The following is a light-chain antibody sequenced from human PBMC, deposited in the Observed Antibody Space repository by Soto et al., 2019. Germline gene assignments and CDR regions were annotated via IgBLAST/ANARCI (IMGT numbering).Light chain of an antibody. CDR1: QSISSW. CDR2: KAS. J-gene: IGKJ3*01. Sequence: SASVGDRVTITCRASQSISSWLAWYQQKPGKAPKLLIYKASSLESGFPSRFSGSGSGTEFTLTISSLQPDDFATYYCQQSYSTXSFTCGPGTKVXI. CDR3: QQSYSTXSFT. V-gene: IGKV1-5*03.